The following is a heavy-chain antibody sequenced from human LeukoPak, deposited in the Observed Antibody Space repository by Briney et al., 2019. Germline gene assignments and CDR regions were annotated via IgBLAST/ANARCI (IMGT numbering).Heavy chain of an antibody. V-gene: IGHV5-51*01. CDR1: GYSFTNYW. CDR2: IYPGDSDT. Sequence: GESLKISCKGSGYSFTNYWIGWVRQMPGKGLEWMGIIYPGDSDTRYSPSLQGQVTISADKSISTAYLQWSSLKASDTAMYYCARHGSRYYDSSGYYGDDAFDIWGQGTMVTVSS. J-gene: IGHJ3*02. D-gene: IGHD3-22*01. CDR3: ARHGSRYYDSSGYYGDDAFDI.